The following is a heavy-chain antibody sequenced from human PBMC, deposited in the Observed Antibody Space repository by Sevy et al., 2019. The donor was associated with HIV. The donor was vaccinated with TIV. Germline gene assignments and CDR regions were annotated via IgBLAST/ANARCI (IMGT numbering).Heavy chain of an antibody. CDR2: ISYHGRDK. CDR1: GFTFSNYA. J-gene: IGHJ6*02. Sequence: GGSLRLSCAASGFTFSNYAMNWVRQAPGKGLEWVAVISYHGRDKFYADSVKGRSTISRDNSKNILYLQMISLRAEDTAVYYCAKDFTGYNGMDVWGQGTMVTVSS. D-gene: IGHD3-9*01. CDR3: AKDFTGYNGMDV. V-gene: IGHV3-30*04.